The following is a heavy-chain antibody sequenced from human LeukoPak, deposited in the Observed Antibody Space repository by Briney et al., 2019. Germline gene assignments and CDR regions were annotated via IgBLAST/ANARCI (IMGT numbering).Heavy chain of an antibody. D-gene: IGHD3-10*01. CDR2: IYYSGST. J-gene: IGHJ5*02. CDR1: GGSISSYY. CDR3: ARRVVLWFGDSPAWFDP. Sequence: SETLSLTCTVSGGSISSYYWSWIRQPPGKGLEWIGYIYYSGSTNYNPSLKSRVTISVDTSKNQFSLKLSSVTAADTAVYYCARRVVLWFGDSPAWFDPWGQGTPVTVSS. V-gene: IGHV4-59*08.